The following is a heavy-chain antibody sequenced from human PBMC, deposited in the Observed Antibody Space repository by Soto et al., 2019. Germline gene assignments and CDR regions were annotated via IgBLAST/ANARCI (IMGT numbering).Heavy chain of an antibody. J-gene: IGHJ6*02. Sequence: QVQLVQSGAEVKKPGSSVKVSCKASGGTFSSYAISWVRQAPGQGLEWRGGIIPIVGTANYAQKFQGRVTITADESTSTGYMELSSLRSEDTAVYYCARGGLQSYYDFWSGYSIYGMDVWGQGTTVTVSS. CDR1: GGTFSSYA. CDR3: ARGGLQSYYDFWSGYSIYGMDV. D-gene: IGHD3-3*01. CDR2: IIPIVGTA. V-gene: IGHV1-69*01.